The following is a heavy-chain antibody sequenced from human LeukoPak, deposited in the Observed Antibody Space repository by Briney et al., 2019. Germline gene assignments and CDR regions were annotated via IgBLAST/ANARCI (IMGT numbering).Heavy chain of an antibody. CDR2: INPNSGGT. D-gene: IGHD6-13*01. Sequence: ASVKVSCKASGYTFTGYYMHWVRQAPGQGLEWTGWINPNSGGTNYAQKFQGRVTMTRDTSISTAYMERSRLRSDDTAVYYCARAAAGFMRPFDYWGQGTLVTVSS. J-gene: IGHJ4*02. CDR3: ARAAAGFMRPFDY. CDR1: GYTFTGYY. V-gene: IGHV1-2*02.